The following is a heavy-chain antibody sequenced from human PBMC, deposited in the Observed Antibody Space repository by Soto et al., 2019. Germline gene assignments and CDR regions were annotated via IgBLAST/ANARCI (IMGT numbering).Heavy chain of an antibody. J-gene: IGHJ4*02. CDR3: TRDPYGGSRYYFDS. V-gene: IGHV3-33*08. Sequence: PGGSLRLSCAASGFTFSDFAMSWVRKAPGKGLEWVAVIWYDGSNRFYADSVKGRFTISKDNSQNMLYLQMHSLRPEDTAVYYCTRDPYGGSRYYFDSWGQGTLVTVSS. CDR2: IWYDGSNR. CDR1: GFTFSDFA. D-gene: IGHD1-26*01.